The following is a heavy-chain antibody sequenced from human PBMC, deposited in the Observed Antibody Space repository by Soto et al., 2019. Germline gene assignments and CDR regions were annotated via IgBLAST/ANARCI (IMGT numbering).Heavy chain of an antibody. CDR3: VRLIGNSWLDF. V-gene: IGHV6-1*01. D-gene: IGHD1-26*01. Sequence: SQTLSLTCAISGDSVSSSSVTWNWIRQSPSRGLEWLGRTYYRSKWYNDYAESVKSRITINPDTSKNQFSLHLNSVTPEDAAVYYCVRLIGNSWLDFWGQGTLVTVSS. J-gene: IGHJ5*01. CDR2: TYYRSKWYN. CDR1: GDSVSSSSVT.